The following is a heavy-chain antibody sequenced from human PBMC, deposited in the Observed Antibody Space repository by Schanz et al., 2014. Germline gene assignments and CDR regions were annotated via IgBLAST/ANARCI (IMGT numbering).Heavy chain of an antibody. CDR2: LSGGSSYI. V-gene: IGHV3-21*01. CDR3: ARGRARQLVHWFDP. CDR1: GFTFSSYN. Sequence: EVQLVESGGGLVRPGDSLRLSCAASGFTFSSYNINWVRQAPGKGLEYISSLSGGSSYIFYADSVKGRFTISRDNARYSLYLEMNSLRAEDTAVYYCARGRARQLVHWFDPWGQGTLVTVSS. D-gene: IGHD6-13*01. J-gene: IGHJ5*02.